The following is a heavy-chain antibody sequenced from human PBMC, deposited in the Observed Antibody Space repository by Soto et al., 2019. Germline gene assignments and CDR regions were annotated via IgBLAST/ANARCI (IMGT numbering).Heavy chain of an antibody. V-gene: IGHV4-31*02. CDR2: IYYSGST. Sequence: SETLSLTCTVSGGSISSGGYYWSWIRQHPGRGLEWIGYIYYSGSTYYNPSLKSRVTISVDTSKNQFSLKLSSVTAADTAVYYCARSAASRSTNCSSTSCYAPAKVDYYYYYMDVWGKGTTVTV. CDR1: GGSISSGGYY. J-gene: IGHJ6*03. D-gene: IGHD2-2*01. CDR3: ARSAASRSTNCSSTSCYAPAKVDYYYYYMDV.